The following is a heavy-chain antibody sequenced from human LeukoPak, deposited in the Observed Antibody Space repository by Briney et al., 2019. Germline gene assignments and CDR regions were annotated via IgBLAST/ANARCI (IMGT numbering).Heavy chain of an antibody. CDR1: GGSISSSSYY. D-gene: IGHD6-6*01. CDR3: ASRMYSSSSRLNFDY. Sequence: PSETLSLTCTVSGGSISSSSYYWGWIRQPPGKGLEWIGSIYYSGSTYYNPSLKSRVTISVDTSKDQLSLKLSSVTAADTAVYYCASRMYSSSSRLNFDYWGQGTLATVSS. CDR2: IYYSGST. J-gene: IGHJ4*02. V-gene: IGHV4-39*01.